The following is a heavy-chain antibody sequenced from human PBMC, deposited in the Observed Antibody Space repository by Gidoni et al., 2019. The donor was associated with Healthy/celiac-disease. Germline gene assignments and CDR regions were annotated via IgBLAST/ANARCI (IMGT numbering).Heavy chain of an antibody. CDR3: ARQVVVVVAATPFDY. D-gene: IGHD2-15*01. CDR2: IYYSGST. Sequence: QLQLQESGPGLVKPSEPLSLTCTVSGGSISSSSYYWGWIRQPPGKGLEWIGSIYYSGSTYYNPSLKSRVTISVDTSKNQFSLKLSSVTAADTAVYYCARQVVVVVAATPFDYWGQGTLVTVSS. V-gene: IGHV4-39*01. CDR1: GGSISSSSYY. J-gene: IGHJ4*02.